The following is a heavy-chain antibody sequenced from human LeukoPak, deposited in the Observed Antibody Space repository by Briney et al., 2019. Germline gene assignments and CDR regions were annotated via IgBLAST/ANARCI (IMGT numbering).Heavy chain of an antibody. D-gene: IGHD3-22*01. CDR3: AREGRENDSSGYFDY. J-gene: IGHJ4*02. CDR1: GGSISSYY. Sequence: SETLSLTCTVSGGSISSYYWSWIRQPPGKGLEWIGYIYYSGSTNYNPSLKSRVTISVDTSKNQFSLKLSSVTAADTAVYYCAREGRENDSSGYFDYWGQGTLVPV. CDR2: IYYSGST. V-gene: IGHV4-59*01.